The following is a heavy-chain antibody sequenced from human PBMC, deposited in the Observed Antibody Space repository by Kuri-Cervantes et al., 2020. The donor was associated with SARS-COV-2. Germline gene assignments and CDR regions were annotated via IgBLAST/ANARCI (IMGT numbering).Heavy chain of an antibody. CDR1: GGSISSYY. D-gene: IGHD3-10*01. V-gene: IGHV4-59*01. Sequence: GSLRLSCTVSGGSISSYYWSWIRQPPGKGLEWIGYIYYSGSTNYNPSLKSRVTIPVDTSKNQFSLKLSSVTAADTAVYYCAKSERALWFGELTCQHWGQGPLVTVSS. CDR3: AKSERALWFGELTCQH. CDR2: IYYSGST. J-gene: IGHJ1*01.